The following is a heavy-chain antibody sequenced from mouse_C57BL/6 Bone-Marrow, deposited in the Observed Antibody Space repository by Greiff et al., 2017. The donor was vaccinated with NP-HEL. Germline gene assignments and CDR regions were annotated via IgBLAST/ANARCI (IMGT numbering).Heavy chain of an antibody. D-gene: IGHD5-5*01. J-gene: IGHJ4*01. Sequence: QVQLQQPGAELVKPGASVKLSCKASGYTFTSYWMHWVKQRPGQGLEWIGMIHPNSGSTNYNEKFKSKATLTVDKSSSTAYMQLSSLTSEDSAVYYCARRRLLPIAMDYWGQGTSVTVSS. V-gene: IGHV1-64*01. CDR3: ARRRLLPIAMDY. CDR2: IHPNSGST. CDR1: GYTFTSYW.